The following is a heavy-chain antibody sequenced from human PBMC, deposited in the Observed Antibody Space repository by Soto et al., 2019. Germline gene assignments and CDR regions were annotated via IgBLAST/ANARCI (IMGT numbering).Heavy chain of an antibody. CDR1: GFTFTNYA. D-gene: IGHD1-26*01. J-gene: IGHJ4*02. CDR2: ISGSGGAI. Sequence: EVQLLESGGGLVQPGGSLRLSCAASGFTFTNYAMNWVRQAPGKGLEWVSAISGSGGAIYYADSVKGRFTISRDNSKNTLYLQINSLRVEDTAVYYCAKDRWELRGGRLDYWGQGTLVTVSS. V-gene: IGHV3-23*01. CDR3: AKDRWELRGGRLDY.